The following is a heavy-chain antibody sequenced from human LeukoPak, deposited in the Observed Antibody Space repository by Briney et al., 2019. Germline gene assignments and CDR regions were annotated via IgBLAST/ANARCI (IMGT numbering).Heavy chain of an antibody. J-gene: IGHJ4*02. Sequence: PGGSLRLSCAASGFIFDDYAMHWVRQAPGKGLEWVSGINWNRSKIGYADSVKGRFTISRDNAQKSLFLQMNSLRIDDTALYYCVKGGTHMARDHCDFWGQGVLVTVSS. V-gene: IGHV3-9*01. CDR3: VKGGTHMARDHCDF. CDR2: INWNRSKI. CDR1: GFIFDDYA. D-gene: IGHD3-10*01.